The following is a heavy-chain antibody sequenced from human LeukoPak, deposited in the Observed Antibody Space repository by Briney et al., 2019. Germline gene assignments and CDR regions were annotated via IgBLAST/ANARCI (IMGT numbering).Heavy chain of an antibody. CDR2: IKSKTDGGTT. Sequence: GGSLRLSCAASGITFSNAWMNWVRQAPGKGLEWVGRIKSKTDGGTTDYAAPVKGRFTISRDDSKDTLYLQMNSLKTKDTAVYYCTTGYYYDSSGYYDYWGQGTLVTVSS. V-gene: IGHV3-15*07. CDR1: GITFSNAW. D-gene: IGHD3-22*01. J-gene: IGHJ4*02. CDR3: TTGYYYDSSGYYDY.